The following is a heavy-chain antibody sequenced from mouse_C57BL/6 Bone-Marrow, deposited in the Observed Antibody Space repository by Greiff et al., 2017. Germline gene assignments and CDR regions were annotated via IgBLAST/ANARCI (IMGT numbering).Heavy chain of an antibody. V-gene: IGHV3-6*01. CDR3: ARGLAYYFDY. Sequence: VQLKESGPGLVKPSQSLSLTCSVTGYSITSGYYWNWIRQFPGNKLEWMGYISYDGSNNYNPSLKNRISITRDTSKNQFFLKLNSVTTEDTATYYCARGLAYYFDYWGQGTTLTVSS. CDR2: ISYDGSN. J-gene: IGHJ2*01. CDR1: GYSITSGYY.